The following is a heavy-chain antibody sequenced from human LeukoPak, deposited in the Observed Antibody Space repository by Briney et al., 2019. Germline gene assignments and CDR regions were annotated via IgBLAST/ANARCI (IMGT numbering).Heavy chain of an antibody. CDR2: ISGDGGST. CDR3: AKAGHIVVVTAAYFDY. V-gene: IGHV3-43*02. D-gene: IGHD2-21*02. J-gene: IGHJ4*02. CDR1: GFTFDDCA. Sequence: PGGSLRLSCAASGFTFDDCAMHWVRQAPGKGLEWVSLISGDGGSTYYADSVKGRFTISRDNSKNSLYLQMNSLRTEDTALYYCAKAGHIVVVTAAYFDYWGQGTLVTVSS.